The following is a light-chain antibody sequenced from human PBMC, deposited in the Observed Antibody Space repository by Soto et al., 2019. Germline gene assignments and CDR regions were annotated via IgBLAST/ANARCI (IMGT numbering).Light chain of an antibody. CDR3: QQHDKWPFT. CDR2: GAS. V-gene: IGKV3-15*01. CDR1: QSVSSN. Sequence: EIVMTQSPVTLSVSPGERATLSCRASQSVSSNLAWYQQKPGQAPRLLIYGASTRATGIPARLSGSGSGTEFTLTISSLQSEDFAVYYCQQHDKWPFTVGQGTKLDIK. J-gene: IGKJ2*01.